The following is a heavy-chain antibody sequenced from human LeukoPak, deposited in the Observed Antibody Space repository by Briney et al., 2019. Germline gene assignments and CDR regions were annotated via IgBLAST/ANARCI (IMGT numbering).Heavy chain of an antibody. CDR2: ISYDGSNK. CDR1: GFTFSSYA. CDR3: ARGTPDIVVVPAADY. Sequence: GGSLRLSCAASGFTFSSYALNWVRQAPGKGLEWVAVISYDGSNKYYADSVKGRFTISRDNSKNTLYLQMNSLRAEDTAVYYCARGTPDIVVVPAADYWGQGTLVTVSS. V-gene: IGHV3-30-3*01. J-gene: IGHJ4*02. D-gene: IGHD2-2*01.